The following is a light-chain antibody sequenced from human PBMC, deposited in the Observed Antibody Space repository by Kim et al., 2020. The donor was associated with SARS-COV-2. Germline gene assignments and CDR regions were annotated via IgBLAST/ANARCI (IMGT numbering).Light chain of an antibody. CDR2: QDN. Sequence: SYELTQPPSVSVSPGQTASITCSGDKLGDKYACWYQQKPGQSPVLAIHQDNKRPSGIPERFSGSNSGNTATLTISGTQAMDEADYYCQSWDSSTAVFGGGTQLTVL. V-gene: IGLV3-1*01. J-gene: IGLJ2*01. CDR1: KLGDKY. CDR3: QSWDSSTAV.